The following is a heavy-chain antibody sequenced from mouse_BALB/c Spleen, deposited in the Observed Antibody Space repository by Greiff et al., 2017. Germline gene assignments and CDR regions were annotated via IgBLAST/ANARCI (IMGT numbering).Heavy chain of an antibody. V-gene: IGHV14-3*02. D-gene: IGHD2-2*01. Sequence: VQLKQSGAELVKPGASVKLSCTASGFNIKDTYMHWVKQRPEQGLEWIGRIDPANGNTKYDPKFQGKATITADTSSNTAYLQLSSLTSEDTAVYYCAGYGYDYAMDYWGQGTSVTVSS. CDR1: GFNIKDTY. CDR2: IDPANGNT. J-gene: IGHJ4*01. CDR3: AGYGYDYAMDY.